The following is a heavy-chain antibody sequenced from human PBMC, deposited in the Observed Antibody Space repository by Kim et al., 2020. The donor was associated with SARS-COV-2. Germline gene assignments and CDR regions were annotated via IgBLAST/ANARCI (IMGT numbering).Heavy chain of an antibody. J-gene: IGHJ6*02. Sequence: ASVKVSCKASGYTFTSYAMHWVRQAPGQRLEWMGWINAGNGNTKYSQKFQGRVTITRDTSASTAYMELSSLRSEDTAVYYCASSPYGDYDGYYGMDVWGQGTTVTVSS. V-gene: IGHV1-3*01. CDR3: ASSPYGDYDGYYGMDV. CDR2: INAGNGNT. D-gene: IGHD4-17*01. CDR1: GYTFTSYA.